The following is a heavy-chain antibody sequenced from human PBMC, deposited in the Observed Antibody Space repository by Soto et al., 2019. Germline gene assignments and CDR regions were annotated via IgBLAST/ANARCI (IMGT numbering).Heavy chain of an antibody. D-gene: IGHD3-10*01. CDR2: IYYSGST. CDR1: GEYISNAYY. CDR3: ARGRFGELLYPANWFDP. Sequence: PSYTLSLTGAVCGEYISNAYYGAWIRQPPGKGLEWIGYIYYSGSTNYNPSLKSRVTISVDTSKNQFSLKLSSVTAADTAVYYCARGRFGELLYPANWFDPWGQGTLVTVSS. V-gene: IGHV4-59*07. J-gene: IGHJ5*02.